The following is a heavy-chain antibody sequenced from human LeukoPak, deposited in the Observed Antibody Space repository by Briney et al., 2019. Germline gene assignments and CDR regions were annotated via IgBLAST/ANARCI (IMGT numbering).Heavy chain of an antibody. Sequence: GGSLRLSCAASGFTFSSYSMNWVRQVPGKGLEWVSYISSSSSTIYYADSVKGRFTISRDNAKNSLYLQMNSLRAEDTAVYYCASLTQYYDFWSGFDYWGQGTLVTVSS. J-gene: IGHJ4*02. CDR2: ISSSSSTI. D-gene: IGHD3-3*01. CDR3: ASLTQYYDFWSGFDY. V-gene: IGHV3-48*01. CDR1: GFTFSSYS.